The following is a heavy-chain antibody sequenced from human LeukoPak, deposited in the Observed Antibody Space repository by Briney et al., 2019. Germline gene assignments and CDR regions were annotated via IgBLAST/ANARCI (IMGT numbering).Heavy chain of an antibody. CDR3: ARLGYDSSGYYTPYYFDY. Sequence: PSETLSLTCTVSGGSISSSSYYWGWIRQPPGKGLEWIGSIYYSGSTYYNPSLKSRVTISVDTSKTQFSLKLSSVTAADTAVYYCARLGYDSSGYYTPYYFDYWGQGTLVTVSS. J-gene: IGHJ4*02. D-gene: IGHD3-22*01. V-gene: IGHV4-39*01. CDR1: GGSISSSSYY. CDR2: IYYSGST.